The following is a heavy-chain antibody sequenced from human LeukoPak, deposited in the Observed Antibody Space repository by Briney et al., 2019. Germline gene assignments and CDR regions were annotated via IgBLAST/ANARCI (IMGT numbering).Heavy chain of an antibody. CDR2: ISSNGGST. J-gene: IGHJ3*02. CDR1: GFTFSSYA. CDR3: ARLGDFWSGYYTNAFDI. Sequence: GGSLRLSCAASGFTFSSYAMHWVRQAPGKGLEYVSAISSNGGSTYYANSVKGRFTISRDNSKNTLYLQMGSLRAEDMAVYYCARLGDFWSGYYTNAFDIWGQGTMVTVSS. V-gene: IGHV3-64*01. D-gene: IGHD3-3*01.